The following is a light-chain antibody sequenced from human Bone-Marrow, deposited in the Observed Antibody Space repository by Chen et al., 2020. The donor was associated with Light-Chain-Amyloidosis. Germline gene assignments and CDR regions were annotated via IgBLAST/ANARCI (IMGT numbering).Light chain of an antibody. Sequence: IQLTQSPSSLSASVGDTVTITCRASQDITGSLAWYQQKPGKAPKVLIYAVATLQSGVASRFSGGVSGTEFTLTISSLQPEDLATYFCQQFNTYPPWTFGQGTKVDLK. J-gene: IGKJ1*01. V-gene: IGKV1-9*01. CDR1: QDITGS. CDR3: QQFNTYPPWT. CDR2: AVA.